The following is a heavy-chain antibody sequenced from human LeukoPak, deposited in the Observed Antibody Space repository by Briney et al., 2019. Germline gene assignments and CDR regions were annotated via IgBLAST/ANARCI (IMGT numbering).Heavy chain of an antibody. Sequence: GGSLRLSCSASGFIFSSYAMHWVRQAPGKGLEYVSAIGANGGTTYYADSVKGRCTISRDNSKDTLFLQMSSLRAEDTAVYYCVKDSRITIFGVPFFGYWGQGTLVTVSS. V-gene: IGHV3-64D*09. J-gene: IGHJ4*02. CDR1: GFIFSSYA. CDR2: IGANGGTT. CDR3: VKDSRITIFGVPFFGY. D-gene: IGHD3-3*01.